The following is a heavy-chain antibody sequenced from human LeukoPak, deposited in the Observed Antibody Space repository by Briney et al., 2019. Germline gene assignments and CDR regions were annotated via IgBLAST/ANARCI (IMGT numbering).Heavy chain of an antibody. V-gene: IGHV1-69*04. J-gene: IGHJ4*02. CDR1: GGTFSSDA. CDR2: IIPILGIA. Sequence: SVKVSCKASGGTFSSDAISWVRQAPGQGLEWMGRIIPILGIANYAQKFQGRVTITADKSTSTAYMELSSLRSEDTAVYYCARAGIAVASKNYYFDYWGQGTLVTVSS. CDR3: ARAGIAVASKNYYFDY. D-gene: IGHD6-19*01.